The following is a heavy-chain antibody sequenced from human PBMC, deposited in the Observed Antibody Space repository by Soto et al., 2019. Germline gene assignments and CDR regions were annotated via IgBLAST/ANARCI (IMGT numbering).Heavy chain of an antibody. J-gene: IGHJ6*03. V-gene: IGHV4-39*01. CDR3: ARRYPPSDYGRYYMDV. Sequence: QLQLQESGPGLVKPSETLSLTCTVSGGSISSSSYYWGWIRQPPGKGLEWIGSIYYSGSTYYNPSLKSRVTLSVDTSKNQFSLKLSSVTAADTAVYYCARRYPPSDYGRYYMDVWGKGTTVTVSS. CDR2: IYYSGST. CDR1: GGSISSSSYY. D-gene: IGHD4-17*01.